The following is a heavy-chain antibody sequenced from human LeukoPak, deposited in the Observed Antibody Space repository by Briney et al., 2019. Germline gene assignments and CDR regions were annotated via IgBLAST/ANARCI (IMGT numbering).Heavy chain of an antibody. CDR3: ARERTVTTWSVRPGQRGYMDV. CDR2: IWYDGSNK. J-gene: IGHJ6*03. Sequence: GRSLRLSCAASGFTFSSYGMHWVRQAPGKGLEWVAVIWYDGSNKYCADSVKGRFTISRDNSKNTLYLQMNSLRAEDTAVYYCARERTVTTWSVRPGQRGYMDVWGKGTTVTVSS. CDR1: GFTFSSYG. V-gene: IGHV3-33*01. D-gene: IGHD4-11*01.